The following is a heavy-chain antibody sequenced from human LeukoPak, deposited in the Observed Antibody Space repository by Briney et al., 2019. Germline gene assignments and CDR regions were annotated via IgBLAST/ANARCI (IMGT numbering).Heavy chain of an antibody. Sequence: PGGSLRLSCAASGFSFISYGMHWVRQAPGKGLEWVSGISDSGDRAHYADSVKGRFTISRDNSKNTLYLQMNSLRAEDTAVYFCAKQTTGYSGSGVDFWGQGPLVTVSS. CDR3: AKQTTGYSGSGVDF. V-gene: IGHV3-23*01. J-gene: IGHJ4*02. CDR2: ISDSGDRA. CDR1: GFSFISYG. D-gene: IGHD3-10*01.